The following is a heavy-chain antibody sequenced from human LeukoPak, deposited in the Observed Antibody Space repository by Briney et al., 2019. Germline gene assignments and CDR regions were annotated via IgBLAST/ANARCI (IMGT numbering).Heavy chain of an antibody. V-gene: IGHV3-30*04. D-gene: IGHD2-2*01. CDR3: ASESKIGYCSSTSCYYYGMDV. CDR1: GFTFSSYA. J-gene: IGHJ6*02. Sequence: PGGSLRLSCAASGFTFSSYAMHWVRQAPGKGLEWVAVISYDGSNKYYADSVKGRFTISRDNSKNTLYLQMNSLRAEDTAVYYCASESKIGYCSSTSCYYYGMDVWGQGTTVTVSS. CDR2: ISYDGSNK.